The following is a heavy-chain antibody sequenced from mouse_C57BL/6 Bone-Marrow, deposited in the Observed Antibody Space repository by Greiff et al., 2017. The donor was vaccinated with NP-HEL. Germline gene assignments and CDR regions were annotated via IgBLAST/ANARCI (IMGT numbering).Heavy chain of an antibody. CDR2: IAPHIGGT. J-gene: IGHJ1*03. V-gene: IGHV1-72*01. Sequence: VQLQQPGADLVKPGASVKLSCKASVSTFTSSWMPWVKQRPGRGLEWIGRIAPHIGGTTFNAQFKSKATLTGDKPSRPAYMQLRILTSEDSAVYYGACYYYGSRGGYFDVWGTGTTVTVSS. CDR1: VSTFTSSW. D-gene: IGHD1-1*01. CDR3: ACYYYGSRGGYFDV.